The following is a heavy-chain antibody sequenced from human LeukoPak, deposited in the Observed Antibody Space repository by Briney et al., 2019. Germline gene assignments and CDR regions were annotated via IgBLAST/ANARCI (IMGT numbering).Heavy chain of an antibody. CDR3: AKRNYYGSGSYPDY. Sequence: GGSLRLSCAASGFTFSTYPMSWVRQAPGKGLEWVSAISRGGDNTYYADSVKGRFTISRDDSKSTLYLQMNSLRAEDTAVYYCAKRNYYGSGSYPDYWGQGTLVTVSS. D-gene: IGHD3-10*01. CDR2: ISRGGDNT. CDR1: GFTFSTYP. V-gene: IGHV3-23*01. J-gene: IGHJ4*02.